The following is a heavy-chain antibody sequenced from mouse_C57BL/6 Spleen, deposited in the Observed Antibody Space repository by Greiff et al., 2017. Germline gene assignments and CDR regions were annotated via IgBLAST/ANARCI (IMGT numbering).Heavy chain of an antibody. CDR3: ARRNYDYAWFAY. CDR2: ISDGGSYT. Sequence: EVMLVESGGGLVKPGGSLKLSCAASGFTFSSYAMSWVRQTPEKRLEWVATISDGGSYTYYPDNVKGRFTISRDNSKNNLYLQMSHLKSEDTAMYYCARRNYDYAWFAYGGKGTLVTVSA. J-gene: IGHJ3*01. CDR1: GFTFSSYA. V-gene: IGHV5-4*03. D-gene: IGHD2-4*01.